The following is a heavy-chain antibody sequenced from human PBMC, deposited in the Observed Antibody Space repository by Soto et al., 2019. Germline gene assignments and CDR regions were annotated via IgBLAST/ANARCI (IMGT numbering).Heavy chain of an antibody. D-gene: IGHD3-22*01. Sequence: LSLTCTVSGGSVSSGSYYWSWIRQPPGQGLEWIGYIYYSGSTNYNPSLKSRVTISVDTSKNQFSLKLSSVTAADTAVYYCARDTYYYDSSGPRGDLYYYYGMDVCGQGTTVTVSS. CDR3: ARDTYYYDSSGPRGDLYYYYGMDV. CDR2: IYYSGST. J-gene: IGHJ6*02. V-gene: IGHV4-61*01. CDR1: GGSVSSGSYY.